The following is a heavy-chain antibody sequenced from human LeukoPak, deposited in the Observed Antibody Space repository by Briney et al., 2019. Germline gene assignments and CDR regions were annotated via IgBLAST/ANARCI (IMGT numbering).Heavy chain of an antibody. CDR2: ITTSGGST. J-gene: IGHJ4*02. Sequence: QPGGSLRLSCAASGFTFSGYAMTWVRQAPGKGLEWVSSITTSGGSTYYADSVKGRFTISRDNSKNTLYLQMNSLRAEDTAVYYCAKGYFYFDDWGQGTLVTVSS. CDR1: GFTFSGYA. V-gene: IGHV3-23*01. D-gene: IGHD1-14*01. CDR3: AKGYFYFDD.